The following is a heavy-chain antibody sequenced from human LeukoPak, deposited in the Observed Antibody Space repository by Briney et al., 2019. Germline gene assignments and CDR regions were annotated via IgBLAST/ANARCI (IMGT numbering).Heavy chain of an antibody. D-gene: IGHD4-17*01. J-gene: IGHJ6*03. CDR3: AREGDYGDYSKSFYYMDV. CDR2: ICTSENT. V-gene: IGHV4-4*07. Sequence: SETLSLTCTVSGGYIGSYYWSWIRQPAGKGLEWIGCICTSENTDYNPSLKSRVTMSVDMSTSQFSLRLTSVTAADTAVYYCAREGDYGDYSKSFYYMDVWGKGTTVTVSS. CDR1: GGYIGSYY.